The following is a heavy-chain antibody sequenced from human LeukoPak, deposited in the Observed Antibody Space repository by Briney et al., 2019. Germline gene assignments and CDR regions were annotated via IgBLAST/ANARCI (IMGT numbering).Heavy chain of an antibody. V-gene: IGHV4-59*12. Sequence: SETLSLTCTVSGGSISSYYWSWIRQPPGKGLEWIGYIYYSGSTYYNPSLKSQVTISVDTSKNQFSLKLGSVTAADTAVYYCARGSADWEAFDIWGQGTMVTVSS. D-gene: IGHD3-9*01. CDR1: GGSISSYY. J-gene: IGHJ3*02. CDR3: ARGSADWEAFDI. CDR2: IYYSGST.